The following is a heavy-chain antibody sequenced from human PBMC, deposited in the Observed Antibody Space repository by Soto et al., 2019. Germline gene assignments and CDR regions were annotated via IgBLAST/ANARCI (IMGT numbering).Heavy chain of an antibody. Sequence: GESLTISCKGSGYSFTSYWIGWVRQMPGKGMAWMGILYPGDSDTRYSPSFQGQVTISADKFISTAYLQWSSLKASDTAMYYCAGLRRDGILRVDYCAQGTLVTVSS. D-gene: IGHD5-12*01. J-gene: IGHJ4*02. CDR2: LYPGDSDT. CDR3: AGLRRDGILRVDY. CDR1: GYSFTSYW. V-gene: IGHV5-51*01.